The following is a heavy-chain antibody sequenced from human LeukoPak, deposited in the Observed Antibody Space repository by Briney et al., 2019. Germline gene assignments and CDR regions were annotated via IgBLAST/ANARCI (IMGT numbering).Heavy chain of an antibody. Sequence: SETLSLTCTVSGGSISSYYWSWIRQPPGKGLEWIGHIYYSESTNYNPSLKSRVTISIDTSNNQFSLNLRSVTAADTAVYYCSGDSGSGTYYWGEGTLVTDS. J-gene: IGHJ4*02. CDR2: IYYSEST. CDR3: SGDSGSGTYY. D-gene: IGHD6-19*01. V-gene: IGHV4-59*01. CDR1: GGSISSYY.